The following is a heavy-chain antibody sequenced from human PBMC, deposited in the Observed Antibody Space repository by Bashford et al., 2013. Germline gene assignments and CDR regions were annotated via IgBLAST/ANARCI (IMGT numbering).Heavy chain of an antibody. CDR3: VTPEGWYSSGWYSDC. D-gene: IGHD6-19*01. J-gene: IGHJ4*02. V-gene: IGHV4-59*01. CDR1: GGSMFAYF. Sequence: ETLSLTCTVSGGSMFAYFWTWIRQSPGKGLEWIGDIYYRGSTRYNPSLQSRVAISLDTSKKQFSLSLSSIKDADTAVYYCVTPEGWYSSGWYSDCWGQGTLVTVSS. CDR2: IYYRGST.